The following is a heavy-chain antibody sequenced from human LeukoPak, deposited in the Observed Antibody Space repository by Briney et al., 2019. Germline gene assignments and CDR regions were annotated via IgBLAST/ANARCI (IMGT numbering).Heavy chain of an antibody. Sequence: SETLSLTCTVSGGFISNSVYYWGWIRQPPGKGLEWIGSIYYSGSTYYNPSLKSRVTISVDTSKNQFSLKLSSVTAADTAVYYCARESSSVFDYWGQGTLVTVSS. J-gene: IGHJ4*02. D-gene: IGHD6-13*01. CDR3: ARESSSVFDY. CDR1: GGFISNSVYY. V-gene: IGHV4-39*02. CDR2: IYYSGST.